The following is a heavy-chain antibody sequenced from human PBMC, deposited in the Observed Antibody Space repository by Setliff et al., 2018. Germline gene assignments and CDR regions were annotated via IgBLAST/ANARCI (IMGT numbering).Heavy chain of an antibody. CDR3: VRDGVDRRSSTDYRYYMDV. Sequence: SVKVSCKASGATFSSYGISWVRQAPGQGLEWMGGTIPMFGTTEYAQKFQGRLTIITDESTNTAFMQLSSLRSDDTAVYYCVRDGVDRRSSTDYRYYMDVWGKGTTVTVSS. V-gene: IGHV1-69*05. D-gene: IGHD6-6*01. CDR2: TIPMFGTT. CDR1: GATFSSYG. J-gene: IGHJ6*03.